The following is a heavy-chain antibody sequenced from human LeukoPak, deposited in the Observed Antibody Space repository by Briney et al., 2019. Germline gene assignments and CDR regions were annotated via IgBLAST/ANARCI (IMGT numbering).Heavy chain of an antibody. J-gene: IGHJ5*02. CDR2: ISGSGGST. D-gene: IGHD2-8*02. CDR1: GFTFSSYA. CDR3: AKGVSSVVYALNWFDP. V-gene: IGHV3-23*01. Sequence: GGSLRLSCAASGFTFSSYALSWVRQAPGKGLEWVSAISGSGGSTYYADSVKGRFTISRDNSKNTLYLQMNSLRAEDTAVYYCAKGVSSVVYALNWFDPWGQGTLVTVSS.